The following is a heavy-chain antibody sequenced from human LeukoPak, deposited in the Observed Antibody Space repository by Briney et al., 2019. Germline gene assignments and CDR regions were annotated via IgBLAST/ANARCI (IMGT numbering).Heavy chain of an antibody. CDR1: GYTFTSYA. D-gene: IGHD2-15*01. V-gene: IGHV1-3*01. CDR2: INSGNGNI. Sequence: ASVKVSCKASGYTFTSYAMHWVRQAPGQRLEWMGWINSGNGNIRYSQELQGRVAITRDTSASTAYMELSSLRSDDTAVYYCAREWLSSGDSHYSHWGQGTLVTVSS. J-gene: IGHJ4*02. CDR3: AREWLSSGDSHYSH.